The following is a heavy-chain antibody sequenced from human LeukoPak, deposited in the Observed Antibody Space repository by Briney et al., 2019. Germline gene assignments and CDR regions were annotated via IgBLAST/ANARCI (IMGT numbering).Heavy chain of an antibody. J-gene: IGHJ5*02. Sequence: SETLSLTCAVSGGSISSSNWWSWVRQPPGKGLEWIGEIYHSGSTNYNPPLKSRVTISVDTSKNQFSLKLSSVTAADTAVYYCAREGLFGYGYDAWGQGTLVTVSS. D-gene: IGHD3-22*01. CDR3: AREGLFGYGYDA. CDR2: IYHSGST. V-gene: IGHV4-4*02. CDR1: GGSISSSNW.